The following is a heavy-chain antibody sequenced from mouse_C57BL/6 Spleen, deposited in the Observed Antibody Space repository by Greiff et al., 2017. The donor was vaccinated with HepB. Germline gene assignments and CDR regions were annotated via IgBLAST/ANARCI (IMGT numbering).Heavy chain of an antibody. Sequence: QVQLQQPGAELVMPGASVKLSCKASGYTFTSYWMHWVKQRPGQGLEWIGEIDPSDSYTNYNQKFKGKSTLTVEKSSSTAYMQLSSLTSEDSAVYYCAGGRGVYYDYDEGGYYAMDYWGQGTSVTVSS. D-gene: IGHD2-4*01. CDR3: AGGRGVYYDYDEGGYYAMDY. CDR1: GYTFTSYW. CDR2: IDPSDSYT. V-gene: IGHV1-69*01. J-gene: IGHJ4*01.